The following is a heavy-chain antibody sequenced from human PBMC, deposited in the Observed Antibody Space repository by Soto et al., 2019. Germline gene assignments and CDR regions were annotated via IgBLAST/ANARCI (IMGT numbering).Heavy chain of an antibody. CDR3: AKTFPLARLYYFDY. CDR1: GFTFSSYA. Sequence: GPLRLSCAASGFTFSSYAMSWVRQAPGKGLEWVSAISGSGGSTYYADSVKGRFTISRDNSKNTLYLQMNSLRAEDRDVYYCAKTFPLARLYYFDYWGQGTLVTVSS. J-gene: IGHJ4*02. CDR2: ISGSGGST. V-gene: IGHV3-23*01.